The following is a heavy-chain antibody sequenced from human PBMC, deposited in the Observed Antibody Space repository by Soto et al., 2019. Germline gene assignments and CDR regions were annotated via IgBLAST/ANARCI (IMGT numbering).Heavy chain of an antibody. CDR3: AGSRSFWRGHEVH. D-gene: IGHD3-3*01. V-gene: IGHV3-23*01. CDR2: ISGSGGST. J-gene: IGHJ4*02. CDR1: GFTFSSYA. Sequence: PGGSLRLSCAASGFTFSSYAMSWVRQAPGKGLEWVSAISGSGGSTYYADSVKGRFTISRDNSKNTLYLQMNSLRAEDTAVYYCAGSRSFWRGHEVHWGQGTLVTVSS.